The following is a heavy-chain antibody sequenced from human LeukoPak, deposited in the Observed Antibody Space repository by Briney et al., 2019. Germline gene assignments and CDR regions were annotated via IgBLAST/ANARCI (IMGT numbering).Heavy chain of an antibody. V-gene: IGHV3-15*01. Sequence: GGSLRLSCAASGFTFSNAWMSWVRQAPGKGLEWVGRVKSKADGGTTHSAAPGRFTNSRDDSKNTLYLLMNSLKTEDTAVYYCATVTTMIRGVVGDIWGQGTMVTVSS. CDR1: GFTFSNAW. J-gene: IGHJ3*02. D-gene: IGHD3-10*01. CDR2: VKSKADGGTT. CDR3: ATVTTMIRGVVGDI.